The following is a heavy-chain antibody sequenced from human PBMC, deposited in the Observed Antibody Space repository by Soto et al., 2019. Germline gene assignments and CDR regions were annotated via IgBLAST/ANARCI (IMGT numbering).Heavy chain of an antibody. J-gene: IGHJ4*02. CDR2: IKQDGSEK. V-gene: IGHV3-7*01. CDR1: GFTFSSYW. D-gene: IGHD2-2*01. Sequence: GGSLRLSCAASGFTFSSYWMSWVRQAPGKGLEWVANIKQDGSEKYYVDSVKGRFTISRDNAKNSLYLQMNSLRAEDTAVYYCASYWVDCSSTSCYEEGGQLNDYWGQGTLVTVSS. CDR3: ASYWVDCSSTSCYEEGGQLNDY.